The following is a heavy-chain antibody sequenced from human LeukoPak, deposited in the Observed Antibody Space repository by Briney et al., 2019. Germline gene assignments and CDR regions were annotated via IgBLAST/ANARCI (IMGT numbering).Heavy chain of an antibody. V-gene: IGHV1-8*01. Sequence: GASVKVSCKASGYTFTSYDINWVRQATGQGLEWMGWMNPNSSNTGYAQKFQGRATMTRNTSISTAYMELSSLRSEDTAVYYCARGGQLLGAFDYWGQGTLVTVSS. CDR3: ARGGQLLGAFDY. J-gene: IGHJ4*02. CDR2: MNPNSSNT. D-gene: IGHD2-2*01. CDR1: GYTFTSYD.